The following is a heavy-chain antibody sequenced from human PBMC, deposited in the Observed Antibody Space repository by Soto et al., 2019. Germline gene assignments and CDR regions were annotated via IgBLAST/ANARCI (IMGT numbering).Heavy chain of an antibody. CDR1: GVSISDSY. CDR3: AREPDGGYLDY. CDR2: VFTSGST. D-gene: IGHD2-2*01. J-gene: IGHJ4*02. V-gene: IGHV4-4*07. Sequence: QVLLQESDPGLVKPSETLSLTCTVSGVSISDSYWAWIRQPAGKGLEWIGRVFTSGSTTYNPSLKSRVTMSVDASKRQFFLRLNSLTAADTAVYYCAREPDGGYLDYWGQGALVAVSS.